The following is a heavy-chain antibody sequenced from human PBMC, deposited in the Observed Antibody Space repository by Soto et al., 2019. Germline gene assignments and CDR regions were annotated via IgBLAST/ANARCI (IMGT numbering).Heavy chain of an antibody. J-gene: IGHJ4*02. Sequence: PGGSLRLSCAASGFNFSSYAMSWVRQAPGKGLEWVSSISGSGGSTYSADYVKGRLTISRDNSKNTLYLQMNSLRAEDTAVYYCAKGLEVTIFGVVTIFDYWGQGTLVTVSS. V-gene: IGHV3-23*01. CDR3: AKGLEVTIFGVVTIFDY. D-gene: IGHD3-3*01. CDR1: GFNFSSYA. CDR2: ISGSGGST.